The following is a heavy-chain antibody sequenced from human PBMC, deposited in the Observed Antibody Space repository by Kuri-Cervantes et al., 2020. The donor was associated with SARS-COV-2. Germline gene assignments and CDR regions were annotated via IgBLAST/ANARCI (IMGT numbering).Heavy chain of an antibody. V-gene: IGHV4-34*01. J-gene: IGHJ6*03. CDR1: GGSFSDYY. CDR2: INHSGNT. CDR3: ARQRDYDFWSGCYYMDV. D-gene: IGHD3-3*01. Sequence: ESLKISCAVYGGSFSDYYWSWVRQPPGKGLEWIGEINHSGNTNYDPSLKSRVTISIDTSKNQFSLKLSSVTAADTAVYYCARQRDYDFWSGCYYMDVWGKGTTVTVSS.